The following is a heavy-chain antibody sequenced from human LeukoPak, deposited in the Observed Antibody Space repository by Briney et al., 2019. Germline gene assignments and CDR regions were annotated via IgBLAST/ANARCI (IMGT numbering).Heavy chain of an antibody. Sequence: GGSLRLSCAASGFSLSLYGMHWVRQAPGKGLEWVAFLRSDTNSEHYAVSVKGRFAISRDTSKDTLNLQMRSLRVEDTALYYCARGLRQAGLAPLEFWGQGTQVIVSS. D-gene: IGHD3-10*01. J-gene: IGHJ4*02. CDR2: LRSDTNSE. V-gene: IGHV3-30*02. CDR1: GFSLSLYG. CDR3: ARGLRQAGLAPLEF.